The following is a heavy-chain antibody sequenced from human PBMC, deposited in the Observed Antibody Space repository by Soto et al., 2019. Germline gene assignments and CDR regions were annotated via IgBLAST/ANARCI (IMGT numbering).Heavy chain of an antibody. V-gene: IGHV5-51*01. CDR2: IYPGDSDT. J-gene: IGHJ4*02. CDR3: ARQITYYYDSSGPFPGY. D-gene: IGHD3-22*01. Sequence: GESLKISWRGSGGSFISYWVGWVRQMPGKGLEWMGIIYPGDSDTRYSPSFQGQVTISADKSISTAYPQWSSLKASDTAMYYCARQITYYYDSSGPFPGYWGQGTLVTVSS. CDR1: GGSFISYW.